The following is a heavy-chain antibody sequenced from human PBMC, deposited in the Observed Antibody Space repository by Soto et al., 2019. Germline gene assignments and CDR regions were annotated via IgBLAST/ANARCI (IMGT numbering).Heavy chain of an antibody. CDR1: GFTFSSYW. Sequence: GGSLRLSCAASGFTFSSYWVSWVRQAPGKGLEWVANIKQDGSEKYYVDSVKGRFTISRDNAKNSLYLQMNSLRAEDTAVYYCARSGDFWSGYPHYYYYGMDVWGQGTTVTVSS. J-gene: IGHJ6*02. D-gene: IGHD3-3*01. V-gene: IGHV3-7*03. CDR2: IKQDGSEK. CDR3: ARSGDFWSGYPHYYYYGMDV.